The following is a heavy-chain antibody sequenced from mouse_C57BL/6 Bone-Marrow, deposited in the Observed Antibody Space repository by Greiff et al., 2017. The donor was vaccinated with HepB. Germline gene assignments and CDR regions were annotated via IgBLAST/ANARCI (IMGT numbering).Heavy chain of an antibody. CDR3: ARRDYSNWFAY. CDR1: GYTFTSYW. J-gene: IGHJ3*01. D-gene: IGHD2-5*01. Sequence: VQLQQPGAELVKPGASVKLSCKASGYTFTSYWMHWVKQRPGQGLEWIGMIHPNSGSTNYNEKFKSKATLTVDKSSSTAYMQRSSLTSEDSAVYYCARRDYSNWFAYWGQGTLVTVSA. V-gene: IGHV1-64*01. CDR2: IHPNSGST.